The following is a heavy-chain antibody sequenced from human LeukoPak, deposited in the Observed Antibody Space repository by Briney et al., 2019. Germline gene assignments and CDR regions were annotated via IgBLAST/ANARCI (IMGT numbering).Heavy chain of an antibody. J-gene: IGHJ4*02. CDR2: ISNNGGYT. CDR1: GFTFNSYS. Sequence: GGSLRLSCAASGFTFNSYSMNWVRQAPGKGLEWVSAISNNGGYTYYADSVQGRFTISRDNSKSTLCLQMNSLRAEDTAVYYCAKQLGYCSDGSCYFPYWGQGTLVTVSS. D-gene: IGHD2-15*01. V-gene: IGHV3-23*01. CDR3: AKQLGYCSDGSCYFPY.